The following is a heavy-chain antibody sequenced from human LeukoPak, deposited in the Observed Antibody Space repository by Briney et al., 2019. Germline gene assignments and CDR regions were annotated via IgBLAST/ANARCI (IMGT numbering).Heavy chain of an antibody. Sequence: GGSLRLSCSASGFTFSSYAMHWVRQAPGKGLEYVSAISSNGGSTYYADSVKGRFTISRDNSKNTLHLQMSSLRAEDTAVYYCVKGVVVPAAMITPFDYWGQGTLVTVSS. J-gene: IGHJ4*02. CDR2: ISSNGGST. CDR1: GFTFSSYA. D-gene: IGHD2-2*01. CDR3: VKGVVVPAAMITPFDY. V-gene: IGHV3-64D*09.